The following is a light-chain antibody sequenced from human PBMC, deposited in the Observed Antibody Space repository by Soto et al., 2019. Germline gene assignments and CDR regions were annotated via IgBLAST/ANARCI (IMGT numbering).Light chain of an antibody. CDR1: PSVLYSSNNKNY. CDR2: WAS. CDR3: QQYYSTPWT. J-gene: IGKJ1*01. Sequence: DLGVTQSPDSLAVSLGERATINCKSSPSVLYSSNNKNYLAWYQQKPGQPPKLLIYWASTRESGVPDRFSGSGSGTDFTLTISSLQAEDVAVYYCQQYYSTPWTFGQGTKVDIK. V-gene: IGKV4-1*01.